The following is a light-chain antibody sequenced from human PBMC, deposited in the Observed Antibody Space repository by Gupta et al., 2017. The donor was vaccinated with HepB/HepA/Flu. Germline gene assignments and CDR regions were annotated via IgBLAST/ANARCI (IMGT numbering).Light chain of an antibody. CDR2: GAS. V-gene: IGKV3-20*01. Sequence: EIVLTQSPGTLSLSPGERATLSCRASRSVRSNSLAWYQQKPGQAPRLLIYGASSRATGIPDRFSGGGSGTXFTLTIXKREPEDFVVYYCQQESRSPITFGXGTKLDIK. J-gene: IGKJ2*01. CDR1: RSVRSNS. CDR3: QQESRSPIT.